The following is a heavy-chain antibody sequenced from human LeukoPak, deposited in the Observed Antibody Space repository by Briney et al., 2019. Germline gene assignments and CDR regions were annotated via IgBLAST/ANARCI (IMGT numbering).Heavy chain of an antibody. CDR1: GYTLTDYY. V-gene: IGHV1-2*02. J-gene: IGHJ5*02. D-gene: IGHD4-17*01. Sequence: ASVKVSCKASGYTLTDYYMQWVRQAPGQGLEWMGWINPNNGDTNYAQKFQGRVTMARDTSISTAYMDLSRLRYDDTAIYYCARLYYADYVGNWFDPWGQGTLVTVSS. CDR3: ARLYYADYVGNWFDP. CDR2: INPNNGDT.